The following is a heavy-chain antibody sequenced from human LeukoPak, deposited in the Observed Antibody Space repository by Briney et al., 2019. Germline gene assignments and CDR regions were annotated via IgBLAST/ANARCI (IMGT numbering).Heavy chain of an antibody. V-gene: IGHV3-20*04. CDR3: ARESIVVVPTTMDDASDI. CDR2: INWNGGSI. D-gene: IGHD2-2*01. Sequence: GGSLRLSCAASGFTFDDYGMSWVRQAPGKGLEWVSGINWNGGSIGYADSVKGRFTISRDNAKNSLYLQMHSLRVEDTAVYYCARESIVVVPTTMDDASDIWGQGTMVTVSS. CDR1: GFTFDDYG. J-gene: IGHJ3*02.